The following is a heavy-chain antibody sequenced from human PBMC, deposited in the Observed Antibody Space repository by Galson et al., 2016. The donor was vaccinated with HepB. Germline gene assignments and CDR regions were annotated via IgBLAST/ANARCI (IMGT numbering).Heavy chain of an antibody. CDR1: GFTFSSYE. J-gene: IGHJ4*02. D-gene: IGHD5-18*01. CDR2: ISSSGGMI. CDR3: VRDSGGYRDGPQHYLDY. V-gene: IGHV3-48*03. Sequence: SLRLSCAASGFTFSSYEMHWVRQAPGKGLEWVSYISSSGGMIFYADSVRGRFTISRDHAENSLSLQMDSLRPEDTGVYFCVRDSGGYRDGPQHYLDYWGQGVLVTVSS.